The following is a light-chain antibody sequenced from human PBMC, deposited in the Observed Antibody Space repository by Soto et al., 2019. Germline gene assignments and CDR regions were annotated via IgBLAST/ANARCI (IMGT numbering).Light chain of an antibody. CDR3: QQGYSTPPS. Sequence: DVQMTQSPSSLSASVGDRLTITCRASQSISNYLNWYHQKPGKAPKLLIYAASSLQRGVSSRFSGSGSGTDFTLTISSLQPEDFATYYCQQGYSTPPSFGGGTNVEIK. J-gene: IGKJ4*01. CDR1: QSISNY. CDR2: AAS. V-gene: IGKV1-39*01.